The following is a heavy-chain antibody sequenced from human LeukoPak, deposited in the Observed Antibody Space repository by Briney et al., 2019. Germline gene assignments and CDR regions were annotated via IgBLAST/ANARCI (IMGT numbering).Heavy chain of an antibody. Sequence: GRSLRLSCAASGFTFSSYGMHWVRQAPGKGLEWVAVISYDGSNKYYADSVKGRFTISRDNSKNTLYLQMNSLRAEDTAVYYCARDSGYSYADDYWGQGTLVTVSS. CDR3: ARDSGYSYADDY. V-gene: IGHV3-30*03. D-gene: IGHD5-18*01. CDR1: GFTFSSYG. CDR2: ISYDGSNK. J-gene: IGHJ4*02.